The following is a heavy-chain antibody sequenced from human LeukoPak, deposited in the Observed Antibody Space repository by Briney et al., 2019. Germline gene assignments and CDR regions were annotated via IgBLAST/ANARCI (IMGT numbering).Heavy chain of an antibody. Sequence: GESLKISCKGSGYSFTSYWIGWVRQMPGKGLEWMGIIYPGDSDTRYSPSLQGQVTISADKSISSAYLQWSSLKASDTAMYYCARLDSFCRLRYSPPLDYWGQGTLVTVSS. J-gene: IGHJ4*02. V-gene: IGHV5-51*01. CDR1: GYSFTSYW. D-gene: IGHD3-9*01. CDR2: IYPGDSDT. CDR3: ARLDSFCRLRYSPPLDY.